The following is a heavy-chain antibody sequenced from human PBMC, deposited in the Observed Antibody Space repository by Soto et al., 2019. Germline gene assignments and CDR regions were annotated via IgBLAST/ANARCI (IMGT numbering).Heavy chain of an antibody. CDR2: ISGSGGST. Sequence: EVQLLESGGGLVQPGGSLRLSCAASGFTFSSYAMSWVRQAPGKGLEWVSAISGSGGSTYYADSVKGRFTISRDNSKNALYLQMNSLGTADTGVYDCAKDPEQCLVNWFGPWGQGTLVTVSS. CDR3: AKDPEQCLVNWFGP. V-gene: IGHV3-23*01. D-gene: IGHD6-19*01. J-gene: IGHJ5*02. CDR1: GFTFSSYA.